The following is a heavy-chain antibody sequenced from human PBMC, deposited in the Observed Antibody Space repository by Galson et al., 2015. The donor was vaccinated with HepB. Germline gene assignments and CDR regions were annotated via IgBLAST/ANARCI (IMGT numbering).Heavy chain of an antibody. J-gene: IGHJ4*02. V-gene: IGHV3-23*01. CDR3: AKTSYCDGGPCFSGYFDA. CDR1: GITFTTYV. Sequence: SLRLSCAAPGITFTTYVMSWVRQAPGKGLEWVSSIVGSGESTFYAHSVKGRFTISRDNSRKTLYLQMNRLRADDTAIYYCAKTSYCDGGPCFSGYFDAGGQGTLVAVSS. CDR2: IVGSGEST. D-gene: IGHD2-21*01.